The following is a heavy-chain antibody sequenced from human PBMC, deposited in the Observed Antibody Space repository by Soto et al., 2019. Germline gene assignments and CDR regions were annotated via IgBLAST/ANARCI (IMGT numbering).Heavy chain of an antibody. Sequence: SETLSLTCTVSGGSISSSSYYWGWIRQPPGKGLEWIGSIYYSGSTYYNPSLKSRVTISVDTSKNQFSLKLSSVTAADTAVYYCARQLLGDIDYWGQGTLVTVSS. V-gene: IGHV4-39*01. CDR3: ARQLLGDIDY. CDR2: IYYSGST. CDR1: GGSISSSSYY. D-gene: IGHD2-15*01. J-gene: IGHJ4*02.